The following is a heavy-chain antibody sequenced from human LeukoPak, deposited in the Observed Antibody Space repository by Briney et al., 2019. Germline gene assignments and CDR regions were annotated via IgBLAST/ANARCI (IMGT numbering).Heavy chain of an antibody. Sequence: ASVKVSCKASGYTFTSYYMNWVRQAPGQGLEWMGITNPSGGSTSYAQKFQDRVAMTRDTSRSTVYMELSSLTSEDTAGYYCARYSSGWYFDLWGRGTLVTVSS. CDR2: TNPSGGST. CDR3: ARYSSGWYFDL. J-gene: IGHJ2*01. V-gene: IGHV1-46*01. CDR1: GYTFTSYY. D-gene: IGHD6-19*01.